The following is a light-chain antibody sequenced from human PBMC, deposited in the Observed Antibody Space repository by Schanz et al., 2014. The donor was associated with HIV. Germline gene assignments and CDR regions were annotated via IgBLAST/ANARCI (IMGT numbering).Light chain of an antibody. V-gene: IGLV2-14*03. J-gene: IGLJ3*02. CDR2: DVS. Sequence: QSALTQPASVSGSPGQSITISCTGTNSDVGNYNFVSWYQQHPGKAPKLMIYDVSVRPSGVSHRFSGSKSDNTASLTISGLQAEDEAYYYCSSFRNTNTVVFGGGTKLTVL. CDR3: SSFRNTNTVV. CDR1: NSDVGNYNF.